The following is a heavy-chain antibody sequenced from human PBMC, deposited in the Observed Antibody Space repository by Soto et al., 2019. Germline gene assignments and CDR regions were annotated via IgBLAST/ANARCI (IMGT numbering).Heavy chain of an antibody. J-gene: IGHJ6*02. CDR1: GFTFSSYS. CDR3: ARELQIFGVVIRYYYSLDV. D-gene: IGHD3-3*01. V-gene: IGHV3-48*02. CDR2: ISSGSSTI. Sequence: HPGGSLRLSCAASGFTFSSYSMNWVRQAPGKGLEWISFISSGSSTIYYADSVKGRFTISRDNAKNSLYLQMNSLRDEDTAVYYCARELQIFGVVIRYYYSLDVWGRGTTVTVSS.